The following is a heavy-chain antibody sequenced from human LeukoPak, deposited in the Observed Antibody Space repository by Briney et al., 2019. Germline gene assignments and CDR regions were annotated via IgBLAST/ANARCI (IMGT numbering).Heavy chain of an antibody. CDR3: ARAPFRYSGSYLDY. V-gene: IGHV1-69*13. D-gene: IGHD1-26*01. CDR2: FNPIFGSA. Sequence: SVKVSCKASGDSFGTYGITWVRQALGQGLEWMGGFNPIFGSAQYAQKFQGRVTITADESTSTAYMELSSLRSEDTAVYYCARAPFRYSGSYLDYWGQGTLVTVSS. J-gene: IGHJ4*02. CDR1: GDSFGTYG.